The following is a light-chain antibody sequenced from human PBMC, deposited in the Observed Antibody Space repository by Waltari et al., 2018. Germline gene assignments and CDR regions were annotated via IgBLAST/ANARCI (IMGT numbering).Light chain of an antibody. CDR2: LNSDGSH. Sequence: QLVLTQSPSASASLGASVKLTCTLSSGHSSYAIAWHQQQPEKGPRYLMKLNSDGSHSKGDGIPDLFSGSSSGAERYLTISSLQSEDEADYYCQTWGTGIGVFGGGTKLTVL. CDR3: QTWGTGIGV. J-gene: IGLJ2*01. CDR1: SGHSSYA. V-gene: IGLV4-69*01.